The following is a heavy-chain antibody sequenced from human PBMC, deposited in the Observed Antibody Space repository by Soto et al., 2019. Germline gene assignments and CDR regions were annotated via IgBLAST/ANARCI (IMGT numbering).Heavy chain of an antibody. V-gene: IGHV4-59*08. Sequence: PSETLSLTCTVSGGSISSYYWSWIRQPPGKGLEWIGYIYYSGSTNYNPSLKSRVTISVDTSKNQFSLKLSSVTAADTAVYYCARQLRYFDWSPHHYYYGMDVWGQGTTVTVSS. J-gene: IGHJ6*02. CDR1: GGSISSYY. CDR3: ARQLRYFDWSPHHYYYGMDV. CDR2: IYYSGST. D-gene: IGHD3-9*01.